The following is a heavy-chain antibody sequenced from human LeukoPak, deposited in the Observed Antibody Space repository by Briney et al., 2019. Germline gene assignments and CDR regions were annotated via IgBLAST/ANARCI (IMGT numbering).Heavy chain of an antibody. CDR2: IYYSGST. CDR1: GASISSGGDY. Sequence: SETLSLTCTVSGASISSGGDYWSWIRQHPGKGLEWIGYIYYSGSTYYNPSLKSRVTISEDTSKNQFSLKLSSVTAADTAVYYCARDVDTAMVTKTEGIDYWGQGTLVTVSS. J-gene: IGHJ4*02. D-gene: IGHD5-18*01. V-gene: IGHV4-31*03. CDR3: ARDVDTAMVTKTEGIDY.